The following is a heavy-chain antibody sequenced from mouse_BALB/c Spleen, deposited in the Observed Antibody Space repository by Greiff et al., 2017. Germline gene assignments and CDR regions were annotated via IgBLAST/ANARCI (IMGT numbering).Heavy chain of an antibody. CDR2: ISTYYGNT. Sequence: QVQLQQSGPELVRPGVSVKISCKGSGYTFTDYAMHWVKQSHAKSLEWIGVISTYYGNTNYNQKFKGKATMTVDKSSSTAYMELARLTSEDSAIYYCARPGDYDSAGFAYWGQGTLVTVSA. CDR3: ARPGDYDSAGFAY. D-gene: IGHD2-4*01. V-gene: IGHV1-67*01. J-gene: IGHJ3*01. CDR1: GYTFTDYA.